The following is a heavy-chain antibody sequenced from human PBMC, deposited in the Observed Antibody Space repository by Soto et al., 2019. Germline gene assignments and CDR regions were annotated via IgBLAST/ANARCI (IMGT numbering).Heavy chain of an antibody. D-gene: IGHD3-10*01. CDR1: GFTFSSYA. Sequence: QVQLVESGGGVVQPGRSLRLSCAASGFTFSSYAMHWVRQAPGKGLEWVAVISYDGSNKYYADSVKGRFTISRDNSKNTLYLQMNSLRAEDTAVYYCARDQKVRGVIIIDYWGQGTLVTVSS. CDR3: ARDQKVRGVIIIDY. CDR2: ISYDGSNK. V-gene: IGHV3-30-3*01. J-gene: IGHJ4*02.